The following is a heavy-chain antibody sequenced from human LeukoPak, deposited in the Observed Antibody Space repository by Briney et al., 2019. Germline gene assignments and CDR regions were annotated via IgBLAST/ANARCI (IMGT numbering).Heavy chain of an antibody. J-gene: IGHJ6*02. CDR1: GGSISSSSYY. V-gene: IGHV4-39*01. CDR2: IYYSGST. CDR3: ARHICYYGMDV. Sequence: SETLSLTCTVSGGSISSSSYYWGWIRQPPGKGLEWIGSIYYSGSTYYNPSLKSRVTISVDTSKNQFSLKLSSVTAADTAVYYCARHICYYGMDVWGQGTTVTVSS.